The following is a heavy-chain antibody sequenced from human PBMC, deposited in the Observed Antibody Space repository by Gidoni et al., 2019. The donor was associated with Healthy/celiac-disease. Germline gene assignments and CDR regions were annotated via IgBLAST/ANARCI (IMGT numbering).Heavy chain of an antibody. CDR3: ARAVKVYYDSSGYYNWFDP. CDR2: IYYSGST. Sequence: QVQLQESGPGLVKPSETLSLTCTVSGGSISRYYWSWIRPPPGKGLEWIGYIYYSGSTNYNPSLKCRVTISVDTSKNPFSRKLSSVTAADTAVYYCARAVKVYYDSSGYYNWFDPWGQGTLVTVSS. J-gene: IGHJ5*02. V-gene: IGHV4-59*01. D-gene: IGHD3-22*01. CDR1: GGSISRYY.